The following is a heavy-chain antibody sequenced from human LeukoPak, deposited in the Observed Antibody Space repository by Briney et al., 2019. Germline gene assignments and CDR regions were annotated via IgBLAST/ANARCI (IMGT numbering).Heavy chain of an antibody. Sequence: GGSLRLSCAASGFTFSSYWMHWVRQAPGKGLVWVSRINSDGSSTSYADSVKGRFTISRDNAKNTLYLQMNSLRAEDTAVYYCARDRGCSSTSCCGLTASNWFDPWGQGTLVTVSS. CDR1: GFTFSSYW. D-gene: IGHD2-2*01. J-gene: IGHJ5*02. CDR3: ARDRGCSSTSCCGLTASNWFDP. CDR2: INSDGSST. V-gene: IGHV3-74*01.